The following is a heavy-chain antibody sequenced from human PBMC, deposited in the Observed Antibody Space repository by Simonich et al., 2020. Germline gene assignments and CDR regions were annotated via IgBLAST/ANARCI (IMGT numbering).Heavy chain of an antibody. CDR3: VRPDSGYDYFDY. Sequence: EVQLVQSGAEVKKPGESLKISCKGSGYSFTSYWIGWVRQMPGKGLDGWVIIYPWDSDTNDSPPFQGQVTISADKSISTAYLQWSSLKASDTAMYYCVRPDSGYDYFDYWGQGTLVTVSS. V-gene: IGHV5-51*03. CDR2: IYPWDSDT. D-gene: IGHD5-12*01. J-gene: IGHJ4*02. CDR1: GYSFTSYW.